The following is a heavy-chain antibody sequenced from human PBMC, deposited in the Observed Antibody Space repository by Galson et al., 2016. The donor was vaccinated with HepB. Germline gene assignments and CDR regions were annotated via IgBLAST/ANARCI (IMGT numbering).Heavy chain of an antibody. Sequence: SLRLSCAASGFTFGSYAMSWVRQAPGKGLEWVSAISASGGSTYYADSVKGRFTISRDNSKNTLYLQMNSLRAEDTAVYFCAKDSYYYDSSCYYPYPDAEYFHHWGQGTLVTVST. D-gene: IGHD3-22*01. CDR2: ISASGGST. J-gene: IGHJ1*01. CDR3: AKDSYYYDSSCYYPYPDAEYFHH. CDR1: GFTFGSYA. V-gene: IGHV3-23*01.